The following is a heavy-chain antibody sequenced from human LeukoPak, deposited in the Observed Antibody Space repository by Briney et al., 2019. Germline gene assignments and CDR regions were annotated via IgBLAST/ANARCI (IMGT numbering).Heavy chain of an antibody. J-gene: IGHJ4*02. Sequence: SETLSLTCAVYGGSFSGYYWIWIRQPPGKGLEWIGEISHSGSINYNPSPKSRVIISVDTSKNQFSLKLSSVTAADTAVYYCARDFTRWGQGTLVTVSS. D-gene: IGHD3-3*01. CDR2: ISHSGSI. CDR3: ARDFTR. CDR1: GGSFSGYY. V-gene: IGHV4-34*01.